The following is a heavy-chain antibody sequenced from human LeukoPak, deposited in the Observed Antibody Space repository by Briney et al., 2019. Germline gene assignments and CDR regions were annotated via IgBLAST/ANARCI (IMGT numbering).Heavy chain of an antibody. J-gene: IGHJ6*03. CDR1: GESISSHY. CDR2: ITNSGTT. CDR3: ARGWSGSSSWPYWAAAEYYYYMDV. D-gene: IGHD6-13*01. V-gene: IGHV4-59*11. Sequence: SETLSLTCNVSGESISSHYWSWTRQSPGKGLEWIGYITNSGTTKFNPSLKSRVTISRDTSKNQISLRLSSVTAADTAVYYCARGWSGSSSWPYWAAAEYYYYMDVWGKGTTVTVSS.